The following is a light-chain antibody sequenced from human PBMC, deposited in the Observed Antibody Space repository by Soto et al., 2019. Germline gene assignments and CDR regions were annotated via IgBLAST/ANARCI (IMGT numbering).Light chain of an antibody. CDR3: CSYAGGSIYIL. CDR1: SGDVGNFNL. V-gene: IGLV2-23*02. Sequence: QSALTQPASVSGSPGQSITISCTGTSGDVGNFNLVSWYQHHPGKAPNLIISEVSNRPSGVSTRFSGSKSGNTASLTIFGLQAEDEADYYCCSYAGGSIYILFGGGTKLTVL. CDR2: EVS. J-gene: IGLJ2*01.